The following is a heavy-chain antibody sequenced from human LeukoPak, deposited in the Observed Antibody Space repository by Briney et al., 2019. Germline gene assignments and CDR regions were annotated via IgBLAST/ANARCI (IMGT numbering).Heavy chain of an antibody. Sequence: SETLSLTCAVSGGSFSGYYWSWIRQPPGKGLEWIGEINHSGSTNYNPSLKSRVTISVDTSKNQFSLKLSSVTAADTAVYYCARVKVFRYYYGPWDYWGQGTLVTVSS. J-gene: IGHJ4*02. CDR3: ARVKVFRYYYGPWDY. D-gene: IGHD3-10*01. CDR2: INHSGST. V-gene: IGHV4-34*01. CDR1: GGSFSGYY.